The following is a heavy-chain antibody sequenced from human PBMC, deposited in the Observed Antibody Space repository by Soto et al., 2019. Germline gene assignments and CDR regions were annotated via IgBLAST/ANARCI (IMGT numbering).Heavy chain of an antibody. CDR3: ARGGTPIDY. CDR2: ISAYNGNT. D-gene: IGHD3-16*01. J-gene: IGHJ4*02. CDR1: GYTFTNFG. V-gene: IGHV1-18*01. Sequence: QVQLVQSGAEVKKPGASVKVSCKASGYTFTNFGMSWVRQAPGQGLEWMGWISAYNGNTNSAQKFQDRVNMTTASYTSTAYMELRSLRSDATALYSRARGGTPIDYWGQGTLVPVYS.